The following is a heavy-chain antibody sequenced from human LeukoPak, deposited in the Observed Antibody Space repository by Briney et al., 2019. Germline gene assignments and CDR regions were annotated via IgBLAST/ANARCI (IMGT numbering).Heavy chain of an antibody. D-gene: IGHD3-10*01. CDR1: GGSISSGDYY. Sequence: NPSETLSLTCTVSGGSISSGDYYWSWIRQPPGKGLEWIGYIYYSGSTYYNPSLKSRVTISVDTSKNQFSLKLSSVTAADTAVYYCARQTSGALYFDSWGQGTLVTVSS. CDR3: ARQTSGALYFDS. CDR2: IYYSGST. J-gene: IGHJ4*02. V-gene: IGHV4-30-4*01.